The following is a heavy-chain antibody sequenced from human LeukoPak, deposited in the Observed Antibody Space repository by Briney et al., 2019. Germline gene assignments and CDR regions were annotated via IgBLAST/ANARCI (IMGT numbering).Heavy chain of an antibody. Sequence: SGGSLRLSCAASGFTFSSYAMSWVRQAPGKGLEWVSAISGSGGSTYYADSVKGRFTISRDNSKNTLYLQMNSLRAEDTAVYYCAKLSSPSGWYYFDYWGQGTLVTVSS. J-gene: IGHJ4*02. D-gene: IGHD6-19*01. CDR1: GFTFSSYA. CDR2: ISGSGGST. V-gene: IGHV3-23*01. CDR3: AKLSSPSGWYYFDY.